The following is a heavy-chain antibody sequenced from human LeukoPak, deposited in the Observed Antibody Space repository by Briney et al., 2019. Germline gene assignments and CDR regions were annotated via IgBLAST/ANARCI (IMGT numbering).Heavy chain of an antibody. CDR2: IDDGGST. J-gene: IGHJ4*02. Sequence: PSETLSLTCAVSGGSIISSSWGSWVRQPPGKGLEGIGKIDDGGSTNYNQSLKSRVNISVDTSKNQFSLKLSSVTAADPAVYYCARHVKYYDSSGYYPRLGYFDYWGQGTLVTVSS. CDR3: ARHVKYYDSSGYYPRLGYFDY. D-gene: IGHD3-22*01. V-gene: IGHV4-4*02. CDR1: GGSIISSSW.